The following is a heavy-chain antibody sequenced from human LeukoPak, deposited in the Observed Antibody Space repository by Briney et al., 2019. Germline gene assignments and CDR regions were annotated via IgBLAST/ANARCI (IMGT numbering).Heavy chain of an antibody. J-gene: IGHJ4*02. D-gene: IGHD3-22*01. CDR3: AKNVRDSNDCYHPFDY. CDR2: ISGSGGST. V-gene: IGHV3-23*01. Sequence: GGSLRLSCAGSGFTFSNYAMSRVRQAPGKGLEWVSGISGSGGSTYYADSVKGRFTISRDNSKNTLYLQMNSLRAEDTAVYFCAKNVRDSNDCYHPFDYWGQGALVTVSS. CDR1: GFTFSNYA.